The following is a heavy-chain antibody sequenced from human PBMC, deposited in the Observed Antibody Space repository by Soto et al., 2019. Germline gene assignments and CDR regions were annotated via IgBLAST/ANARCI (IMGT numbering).Heavy chain of an antibody. CDR2: INPSGGST. V-gene: IGHV1-46*01. CDR3: ARALPYDFWSGYPIYYYYGMDV. J-gene: IGHJ6*02. CDR1: GYTLTSYY. Sequence: ASVKVSCKASGYTLTSYYMHWVRQAPGQGLEWMGIINPSGGSTSYAQKFQGRVTMTRDTSTSTVYMELSSLRSEDTAVYYCARALPYDFWSGYPIYYYYGMDVWGQGTTVTVS. D-gene: IGHD3-3*01.